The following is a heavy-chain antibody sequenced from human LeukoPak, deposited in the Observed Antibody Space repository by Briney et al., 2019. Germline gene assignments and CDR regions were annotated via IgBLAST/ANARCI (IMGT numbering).Heavy chain of an antibody. J-gene: IGHJ4*02. CDR2: INHSGST. V-gene: IGHV4-34*01. CDR1: GGSFSGYY. Sequence: SETLSLTCAVYGGSFSGYYWSWIRQPPGKGLEWIGEINHSGSTNYNPSLKSRVTISVDTSKNQFSLKLSSVTAADTAVYYCARVATYYDYVWGSYRYYFDYWGQGTLVTVSS. CDR3: ARVATYYDYVWGSYRYYFDY. D-gene: IGHD3-16*02.